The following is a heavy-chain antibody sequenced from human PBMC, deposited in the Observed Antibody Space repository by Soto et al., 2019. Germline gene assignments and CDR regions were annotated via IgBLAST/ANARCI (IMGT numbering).Heavy chain of an antibody. CDR3: AKASLWFGESYCYAMDV. D-gene: IGHD3-10*01. V-gene: IGHV3-30*18. Sequence: QVQLVESGGGVVQPGRSLRLSCAASGFTFSSYGMHWVRQAPGKGLEWGAVISYDGSNKYYADSVKGRFTTSRDNSKITVYLQMNSLRAEDTAVYYCAKASLWFGESYCYAMDVWGQGTTVTVSS. J-gene: IGHJ6*02. CDR1: GFTFSSYG. CDR2: ISYDGSNK.